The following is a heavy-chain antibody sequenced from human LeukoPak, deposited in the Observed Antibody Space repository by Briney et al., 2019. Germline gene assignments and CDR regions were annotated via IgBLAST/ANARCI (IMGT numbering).Heavy chain of an antibody. V-gene: IGHV4-31*03. CDR3: ARDCPYYYDSSAKGAFDI. Sequence: SQTLSLTCTVSGGSISSGGYYWSWIRQHPGKGLEWIGYIYYSGSTYYNPSFKSRVTISVDTSKNQFSLKLSSVTAADTAVYYCARDCPYYYDSSAKGAFDIWGQGTMVTVSS. D-gene: IGHD3-22*01. J-gene: IGHJ3*02. CDR1: GGSISSGGYY. CDR2: IYYSGST.